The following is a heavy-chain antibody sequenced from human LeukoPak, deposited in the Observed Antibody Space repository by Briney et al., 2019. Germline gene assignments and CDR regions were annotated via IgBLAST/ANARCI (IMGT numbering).Heavy chain of an antibody. CDR3: ARDGELGSPADAFDI. J-gene: IGHJ3*02. D-gene: IGHD1-26*01. V-gene: IGHV3-7*01. CDR1: GFTFRSYW. CDR2: IKQDGSET. Sequence: GGSLRLSCAASGFTFRSYWMTWVRQSPGKGLEWVANIKQDGSETYYADSVKGRFTISRDNAKRSLYLQMNSLRAEDTAVYYCARDGELGSPADAFDIWGQGTMVTVSS.